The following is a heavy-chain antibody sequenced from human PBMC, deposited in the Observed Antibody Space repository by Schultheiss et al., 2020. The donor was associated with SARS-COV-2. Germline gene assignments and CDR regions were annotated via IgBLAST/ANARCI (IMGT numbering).Heavy chain of an antibody. J-gene: IGHJ6*02. Sequence: ASVKVSCKASGYTFTSYGISWVRQAPGQGLEWMGIINPSGGSTNYAQKFQERVTITRDMSTSTAYMELSSLRSEDTAVYYCAAEGGSYIFYYYGMDVWGQGTTVTVSS. CDR1: GYTFTSYG. V-gene: IGHV1-46*01. CDR3: AAEGGSYIFYYYGMDV. D-gene: IGHD1-26*01. CDR2: INPSGGST.